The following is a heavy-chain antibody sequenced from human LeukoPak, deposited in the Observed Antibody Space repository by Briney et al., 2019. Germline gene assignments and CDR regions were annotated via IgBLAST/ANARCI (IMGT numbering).Heavy chain of an antibody. V-gene: IGHV3-21*01. Sequence: GGSLRLSCAASGFTFSSYAMNWVRQAPGKGLEWVSSISSSSSYIYYADSVKGRFTISRDNAKNSLYLQMNSLRAEDTAVYYCARDGEMVGIDYWGQGTLVTVSS. CDR2: ISSSSSYI. J-gene: IGHJ4*02. CDR3: ARDGEMVGIDY. D-gene: IGHD5-24*01. CDR1: GFTFSSYA.